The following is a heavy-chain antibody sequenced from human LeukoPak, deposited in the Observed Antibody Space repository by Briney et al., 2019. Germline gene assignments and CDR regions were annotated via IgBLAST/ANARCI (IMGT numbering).Heavy chain of an antibody. D-gene: IGHD3-22*01. CDR2: IYHSGST. V-gene: IGHV4-38-2*02. CDR3: ARDKDSSGYSPHFDY. J-gene: IGHJ4*02. CDR1: GYSISSGYY. Sequence: SETLSLTCTVSGYSISSGYYWGWIRQPPGKGLEWIGSIYHSGSTYYNPSLKSRVTISVDTSKNQFSLKLSSVTAADTAVYYCARDKDSSGYSPHFDYWGQGTLVTVSS.